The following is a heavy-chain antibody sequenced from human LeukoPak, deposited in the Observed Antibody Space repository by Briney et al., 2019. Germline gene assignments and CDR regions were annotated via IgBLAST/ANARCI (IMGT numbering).Heavy chain of an antibody. CDR2: IYYSGYT. CDR3: ARTPLEPLWFGDYYFDY. D-gene: IGHD3-10*01. Sequence: AETLSLTCTVSGGSISSSGYYWGWIRQPPGKGLEWIGNIYYSGYTNYNPSLKSRVTISVDTSKNQFSLKLSSVTAADTAVYYCARTPLEPLWFGDYYFDYWGQGTLVTVSS. V-gene: IGHV4-39*07. CDR1: GGSISSSGYY. J-gene: IGHJ4*02.